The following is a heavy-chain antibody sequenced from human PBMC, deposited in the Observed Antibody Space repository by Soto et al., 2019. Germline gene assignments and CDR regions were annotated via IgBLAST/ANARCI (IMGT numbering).Heavy chain of an antibody. CDR1: GGTFSSYA. CDR2: IIPIFGTA. J-gene: IGHJ6*02. D-gene: IGHD5-12*01. Sequence: SVKVSCKASGGTFSSYAISWVRQAPGQGLEWMGGIIPIFGTANYAQKFQGRVTITANESTSTAYMELSSLRSEDTAVYYCARCRPMVATIYYYYGMDVWGQGTTVTVSS. V-gene: IGHV1-69*13. CDR3: ARCRPMVATIYYYYGMDV.